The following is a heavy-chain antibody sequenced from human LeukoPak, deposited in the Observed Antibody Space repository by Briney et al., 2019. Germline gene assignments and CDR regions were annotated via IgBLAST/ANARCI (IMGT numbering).Heavy chain of an antibody. D-gene: IGHD3-16*02. CDR1: GYTFTSYD. CDR3: QVLMITFGGVIHVY. V-gene: IGHV1-8*03. Sequence: ASVRVSCKASGYTFTSYDINWVRQATGQGLEWMGWMNHNSGNTGYAQKFQGRVTITRNTSISTAYMELSSLRSEDTAVYYCQVLMITFGGVIHVYWGQGTLVTVSS. J-gene: IGHJ4*02. CDR2: MNHNSGNT.